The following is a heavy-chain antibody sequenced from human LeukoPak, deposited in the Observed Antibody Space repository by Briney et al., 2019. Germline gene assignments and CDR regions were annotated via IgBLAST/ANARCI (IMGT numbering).Heavy chain of an antibody. CDR1: GFTFSEYY. CDR2: ISSSSSTI. J-gene: IGHJ5*02. D-gene: IGHD2-15*01. Sequence: GGSVTLFCGASGFTFSEYYMSWIREARGEGVEWVSYISSSSSTIYYADSVEGLFTISRDNAKNSLYLQMNNLRAEDTAVYYCVRGGPSTWSWGQGTLVTVSS. CDR3: VRGGPSTWS. V-gene: IGHV3-11*04.